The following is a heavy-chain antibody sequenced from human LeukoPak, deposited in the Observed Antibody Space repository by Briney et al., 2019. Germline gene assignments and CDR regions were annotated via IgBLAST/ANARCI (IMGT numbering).Heavy chain of an antibody. J-gene: IGHJ4*02. V-gene: IGHV3-30-3*01. D-gene: IGHD1-20*01. CDR2: ISYDGSNK. CDR3: AKDGDNWNPFHFDY. Sequence: GGSLRLSCAASGFTFSSYAMHWVRQAPGKGLEWVAVISYDGSNKYYADSVKGRFTISRDNSKNTLYLQMNSLRAEDTAVYYCAKDGDNWNPFHFDYWGQGTLVTVSS. CDR1: GFTFSSYA.